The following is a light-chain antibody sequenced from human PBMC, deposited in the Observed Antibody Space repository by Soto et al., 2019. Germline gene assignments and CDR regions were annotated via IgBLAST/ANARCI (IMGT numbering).Light chain of an antibody. CDR2: TTS. CDR3: QQCGGSPLFS. Sequence: EIVLTQSPATLSLSPGERATLSCTASQSVTSSCLAWYQRKPGQAPRLLIHTTSTRATEIPDRFSGSGSGTDFTLTISRRQPEDFAVYYCQQCGGSPLFSFGPGTRVDI. J-gene: IGKJ3*01. CDR1: QSVTSSC. V-gene: IGKV3-20*01.